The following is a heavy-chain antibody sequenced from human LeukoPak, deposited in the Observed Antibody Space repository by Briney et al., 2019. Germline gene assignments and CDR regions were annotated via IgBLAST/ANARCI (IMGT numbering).Heavy chain of an antibody. V-gene: IGHV1-8*03. CDR2: MNPNSGNT. D-gene: IGHD6-13*01. CDR1: GYTFTSYD. Sequence: ASVKVSCKASGYTFTSYDINWVRQATGQGLEWMGWMNPNSGNTGYAQKFQARVTITRNTSISTAYMELSSLRSEDTAVYYCARVEKRGIAARGSFDYWGQGTLVTVSS. J-gene: IGHJ4*02. CDR3: ARVEKRGIAARGSFDY.